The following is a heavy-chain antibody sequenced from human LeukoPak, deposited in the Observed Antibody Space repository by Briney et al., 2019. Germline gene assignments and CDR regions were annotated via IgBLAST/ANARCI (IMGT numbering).Heavy chain of an antibody. CDR3: ARVRGMTKGLDY. D-gene: IGHD1-20*01. V-gene: IGHV4-34*01. CDR1: GGSFSGYY. CDR2: INHSGST. Sequence: PSETLSLTCAVYGGSFSGYYWSWIRQPPGEGLEWIGEINHSGSTNYNPSLKSRVTISVDTSKNQFSLKLSSVTAADTAVYYCARVRGMTKGLDYWGQGTLVTVSS. J-gene: IGHJ4*02.